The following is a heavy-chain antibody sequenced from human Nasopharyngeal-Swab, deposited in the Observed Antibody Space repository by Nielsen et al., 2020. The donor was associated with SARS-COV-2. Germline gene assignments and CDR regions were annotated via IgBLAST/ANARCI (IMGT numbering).Heavy chain of an antibody. V-gene: IGHV3-49*02. Sequence: RQAPGKGLEWVGFIRSKAYGGVPDHAASVEGRFTISRDDSKSIAYLQMNSLKIEDTAVYYCTRDPITIFGVVPDYWGQGTLVTVSS. J-gene: IGHJ4*02. CDR3: TRDPITIFGVVPDY. CDR2: IRSKAYGGVP. D-gene: IGHD3-3*01.